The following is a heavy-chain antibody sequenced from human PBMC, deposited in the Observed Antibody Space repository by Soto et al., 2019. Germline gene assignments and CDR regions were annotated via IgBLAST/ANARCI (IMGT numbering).Heavy chain of an antibody. CDR2: IYYSGST. V-gene: IGHV4-59*08. J-gene: IGHJ4*02. CDR3: ARHNYGSGSTYFDY. Sequence: SETLPLTCTVSGGSIISDYWSWILQPPGKGLEWIGYIYYSGSTNYNPSLKSRVTISVDTSKNQFSLKLNSMTAADTAVYYCARHNYGSGSTYFDYWGQGTLVTVSS. D-gene: IGHD3-10*01. CDR1: GGSIISDY.